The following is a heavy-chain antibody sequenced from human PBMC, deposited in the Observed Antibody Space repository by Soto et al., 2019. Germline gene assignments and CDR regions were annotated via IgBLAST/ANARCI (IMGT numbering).Heavy chain of an antibody. V-gene: IGHV4-30-4*01. CDR2: ISNSGST. D-gene: IGHD5-18*01. CDR3: ATESGSTYGYFDH. Sequence: SETLSLTCTVSGGSVTSDEDYWTWIRQSPGKGLEWIGYISNSGSTGYNPSLKTRPSMSVDRSKNQFTLRLTSVTAADTAVYFCATESGSTYGYFDHWGQGTQVTV. J-gene: IGHJ4*02. CDR1: GGSVTSDEDY.